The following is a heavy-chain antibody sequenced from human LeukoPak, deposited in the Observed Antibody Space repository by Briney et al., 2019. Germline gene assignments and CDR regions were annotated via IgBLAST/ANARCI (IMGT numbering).Heavy chain of an antibody. CDR1: GGSISDYY. Sequence: NTSETLSLTCTVSGGSISDYYWSWIRQPAGKGLEWIGRIYAGGSINYNPSLKSRVTMSADTSKNQFSLNLSSVTAADTAVYYCARGRGYDSSGYYYGYFDYWGQGTLVTVSS. J-gene: IGHJ4*02. D-gene: IGHD3-22*01. CDR3: ARGRGYDSSGYYYGYFDY. CDR2: IYAGGSI. V-gene: IGHV4-4*07.